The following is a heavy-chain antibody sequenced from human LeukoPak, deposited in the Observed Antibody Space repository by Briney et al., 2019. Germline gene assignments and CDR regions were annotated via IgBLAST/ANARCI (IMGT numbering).Heavy chain of an antibody. CDR2: ISGSGGST. V-gene: IGHV3-23*01. Sequence: GGSLRLSCAASGFTFSSYAMSWVRQAPGKGLEWVSAISGSGGSTYYTDSVKGRFTISRDNAKNTLYLQMNSLRAEDTAVYYCATKYGDYRYWGQGTLVTVSS. J-gene: IGHJ4*02. CDR3: ATKYGDYRY. D-gene: IGHD4-17*01. CDR1: GFTFSSYA.